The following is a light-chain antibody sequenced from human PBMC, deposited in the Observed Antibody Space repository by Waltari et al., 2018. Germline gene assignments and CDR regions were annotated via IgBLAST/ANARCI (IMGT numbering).Light chain of an antibody. J-gene: IGLJ1*01. CDR2: DVT. Sequence: QSALSQPASVSGSPGQSITISCTGTSSDVGGFNPVSWYQQLPGKVPKLIIFDVTSRPSGVSSRFSGYKSDNPASLTISGLQADDEAEYFCGSYVSSSTFVFGSGTKVTVL. CDR1: SSDVGGFNP. CDR3: GSYVSSSTFV. V-gene: IGLV2-14*03.